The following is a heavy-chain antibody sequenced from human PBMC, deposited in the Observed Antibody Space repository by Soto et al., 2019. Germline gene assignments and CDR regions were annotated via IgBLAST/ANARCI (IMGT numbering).Heavy chain of an antibody. V-gene: IGHV3-23*01. CDR3: EKGSIEYSASVDN. Sequence: EVQLLESGGGLVQPGGSLRLSCAASGFSFSSYAMVCVRQAPGKGLEWVSVISARGGSLYFADSVKGRFTISRDNSKNVLSLEMNSLRAEDTATYFCEKGSIEYSASVDNWGQGTLVVVPS. J-gene: IGHJ4*02. D-gene: IGHD5-12*01. CDR2: ISARGGSL. CDR1: GFSFSSYA.